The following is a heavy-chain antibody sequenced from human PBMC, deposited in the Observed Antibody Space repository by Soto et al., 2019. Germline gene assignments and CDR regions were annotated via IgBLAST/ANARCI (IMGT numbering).Heavy chain of an antibody. CDR3: ARDENYCSGGSCYSTDYYYYGMDV. CDR2: MSPNSGNT. V-gene: IGHV1-18*01. J-gene: IGHJ6*02. D-gene: IGHD2-15*01. CDR1: GYTFTSYD. Sequence: ASVKVSCKASGYTFTSYDINWVRQATGQGLGWMGWMSPNSGNTDYAQKLQGRVTMTTDTSTSTAYMELRSLRSDDTAVYYCARDENYCSGGSCYSTDYYYYGMDVWGQGTTVTVSS.